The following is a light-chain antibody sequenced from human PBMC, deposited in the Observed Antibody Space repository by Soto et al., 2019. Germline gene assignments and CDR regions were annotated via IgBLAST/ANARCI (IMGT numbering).Light chain of an antibody. CDR2: DAS. V-gene: IGKV3-11*01. Sequence: EIVLTQSPATLSLSPGERATLSCRASQSVSSYLAWYQQKPGQAPRLLIYDASNRATGIPARFSGSGSGTAFTLPISSLEPEDFAVYYCQQRSNWPLLTFGGGTKVEIK. J-gene: IGKJ4*01. CDR1: QSVSSY. CDR3: QQRSNWPLLT.